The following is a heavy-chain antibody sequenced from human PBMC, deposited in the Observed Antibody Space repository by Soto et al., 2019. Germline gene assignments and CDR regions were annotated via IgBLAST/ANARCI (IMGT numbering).Heavy chain of an antibody. D-gene: IGHD2-15*01. Sequence: QVQLQESGPGLVKPSGTLSLTCAVSGASISDNWWSWVRQPPGKGMEWIGEIYNSGTTTYNPSLKSRVIISVDKSASQISLTLNSVTASDTATYYCARHVAVPRTRGFDYWGQGTPVTVSS. J-gene: IGHJ4*02. CDR3: ARHVAVPRTRGFDY. V-gene: IGHV4-4*02. CDR1: GASISDNW. CDR2: IYNSGTT.